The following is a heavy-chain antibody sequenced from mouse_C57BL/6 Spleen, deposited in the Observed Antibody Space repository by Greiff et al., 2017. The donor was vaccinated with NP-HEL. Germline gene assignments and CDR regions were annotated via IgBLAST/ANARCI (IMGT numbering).Heavy chain of an antibody. CDR1: GYTFTSYW. J-gene: IGHJ2*01. D-gene: IGHD1-1*01. V-gene: IGHV1-53*01. CDR2: INPSNGGT. Sequence: QVQLQQSGAELMKPGASVKLSCKASGYTFTSYWMHWVKQRPGQGLEWIGNINPSNGGTNYNEKFKSKATLTVDKSSSTAYMQLSSLTSEDSAVYYCARGGNYYGTSNYWGQGTTLTVSS. CDR3: ARGGNYYGTSNY.